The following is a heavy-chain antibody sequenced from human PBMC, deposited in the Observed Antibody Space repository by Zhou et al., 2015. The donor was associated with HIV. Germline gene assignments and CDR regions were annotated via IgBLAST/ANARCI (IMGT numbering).Heavy chain of an antibody. CDR3: ARLLGYSSSWYMGFDY. CDR1: EGTFSSYA. V-gene: IGHV1-69*01. D-gene: IGHD6-13*01. CDR2: IIPIFGKP. J-gene: IGHJ4*02. Sequence: QVHLVQSGAEVKKPGSSVKVSCKASEGTFSSYAFSWVRQAPGQGLEWMGGIIPIFGKPNYAQKFQGRVTIMADESTDTVYLELSRLRSEDTAVYYCARLLGYSSSWYMGFDYWGQGTLVTVSS.